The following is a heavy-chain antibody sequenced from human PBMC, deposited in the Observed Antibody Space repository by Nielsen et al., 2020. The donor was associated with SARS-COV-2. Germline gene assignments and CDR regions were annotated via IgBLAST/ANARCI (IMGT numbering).Heavy chain of an antibody. CDR3: VSEARHFDY. D-gene: IGHD6-6*01. CDR1: GFTFSSYS. V-gene: IGHV3-21*01. CDR2: ISSSSTYI. Sequence: GESLKISCAASGFTFSSYSMNWVRQAPGKGLEWVSSISSSSTYIYYADSVKGRFIISRDNAKNSLYLQMNSLRAEDTAVYYCVSEARHFDYWGQGTLVTVSS. J-gene: IGHJ4*02.